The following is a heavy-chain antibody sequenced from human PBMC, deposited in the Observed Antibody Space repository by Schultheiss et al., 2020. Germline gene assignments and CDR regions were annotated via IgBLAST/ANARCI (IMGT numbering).Heavy chain of an antibody. V-gene: IGHV4-59*01. CDR1: GGSISSYY. D-gene: IGHD6-13*01. CDR3: ARVGRIAAAGPGGYYYGMDV. CDR2: IYYSGST. Sequence: SETLSLTCTVSGGSISSYYWSWIRQPPGKGLEWIGYIYYSGSTNYNPSLKSRVTISVDTSKNQFSLKLSSVTAADTAVYYCARVGRIAAAGPGGYYYGMDVWGKGTTVTGSS. J-gene: IGHJ6*04.